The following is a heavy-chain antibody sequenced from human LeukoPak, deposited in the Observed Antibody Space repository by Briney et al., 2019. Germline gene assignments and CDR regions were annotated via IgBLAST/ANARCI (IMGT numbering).Heavy chain of an antibody. CDR1: GYSFTSYW. D-gene: IGHD1-26*01. J-gene: IGHJ4*02. Sequence: GESLKISCKGSGYSFTSYWIGWVRQMPGKGLEWMGIIYPGDSDTRYSPSFQGQVTISADKSISTAYLQWSSLKASDTAMYYRARGAGIAGATRNFDYWGQGTLVTVSS. CDR3: ARGAGIAGATRNFDY. CDR2: IYPGDSDT. V-gene: IGHV5-51*01.